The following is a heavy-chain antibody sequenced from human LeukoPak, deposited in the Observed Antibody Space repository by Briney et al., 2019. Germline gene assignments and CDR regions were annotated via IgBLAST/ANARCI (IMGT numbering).Heavy chain of an antibody. CDR3: ARALGYYGSGSYNYFDY. J-gene: IGHJ4*02. CDR2: ISSSSSTI. Sequence: GGSLRLSCVASGFTFSTYAMHWVRQAPGKGLEWVSYISSSSSTIYYADSVKGRFTISRDNAKKSLYLQMNSLRAEDTAVYYCARALGYYGSGSYNYFDYWGQGTLVTVSS. D-gene: IGHD3-10*01. V-gene: IGHV3-48*04. CDR1: GFTFSTYA.